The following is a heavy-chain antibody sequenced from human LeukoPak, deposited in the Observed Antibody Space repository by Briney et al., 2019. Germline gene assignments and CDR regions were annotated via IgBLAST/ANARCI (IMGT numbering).Heavy chain of an antibody. D-gene: IGHD6-13*01. J-gene: IGHJ5*02. CDR3: ARFSVAAAGTGWFDP. V-gene: IGHV4-59*01. Sequence: PSETLSLTCTVSGGSISTYYWNWIRQPPGKGLELIGYIYYSGSTNYNPSLRSRVTISIDTSKNQLSLKLSSVTAADTAVYYCARFSVAAAGTGWFDPWGQGTLVTVSA. CDR2: IYYSGST. CDR1: GGSISTYY.